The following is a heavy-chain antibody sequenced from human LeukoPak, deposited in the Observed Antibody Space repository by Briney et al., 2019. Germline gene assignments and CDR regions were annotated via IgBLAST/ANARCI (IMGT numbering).Heavy chain of an antibody. CDR1: GGTFRSYA. D-gene: IGHD6-19*01. V-gene: IGHV1-69*13. CDR2: IIPIFGTA. J-gene: IGHJ4*02. CDR3: ARDQAVAGTYTLDY. Sequence: SVKVSCKASGGTFRSYAISWVRQAPGQGLEWMGGIIPIFGTANYAQKFQGRVTITADESTSTAYMELSSLRSEDTAVYYCARDQAVAGTYTLDYWGQGTLVTVSS.